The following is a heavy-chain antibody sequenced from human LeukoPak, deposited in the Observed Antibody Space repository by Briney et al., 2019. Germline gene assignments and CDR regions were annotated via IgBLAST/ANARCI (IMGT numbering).Heavy chain of an antibody. CDR1: GFTFSTYA. J-gene: IGHJ1*01. CDR2: ISNSGAST. V-gene: IGHV3-23*01. Sequence: GGSLRLSCAASGFTFSTYAMTWVRQAPGKGLEWVSTISNSGASTYYADSVKGRITISRDNSKNTLYLQMNSLRAEDTAVYYCATVAVAGTFQHWGQGTLVTVSS. D-gene: IGHD6-19*01. CDR3: ATVAVAGTFQH.